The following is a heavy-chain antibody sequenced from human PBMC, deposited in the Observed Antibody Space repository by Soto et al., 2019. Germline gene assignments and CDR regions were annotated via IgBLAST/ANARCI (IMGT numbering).Heavy chain of an antibody. J-gene: IGHJ4*02. CDR3: AKDPTWSSVAG. CDR1: GFTLTTYA. V-gene: IGHV3-30*18. D-gene: IGHD6-19*01. Sequence: PGGSLRLSCAASGFTLTTYAMSWVRQAPGKGLEWVAVISYDGSNKYYADSVKGRFTISRDNSKNTLYLQMNSLRAEDTAVYYCAKDPTWSSVAGWGQGTLVTVYS. CDR2: ISYDGSNK.